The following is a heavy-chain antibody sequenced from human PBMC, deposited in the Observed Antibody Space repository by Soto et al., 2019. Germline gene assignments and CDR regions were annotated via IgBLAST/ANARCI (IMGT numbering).Heavy chain of an antibody. CDR1: GGSIGSGDYY. Sequence: SETLCLTCTVSGGSIGSGDYYWSLIRQPPGKGLEWMLYIYHHGSTYYNPSLKSRIAISVDMSKNQFSLKLSSVTAADTAVYYCARYSAVYDVFWGQGTLVTVSS. J-gene: IGHJ4*02. CDR2: IYHHGST. V-gene: IGHV4-30-4*01. CDR3: ARYSAVYDVF. D-gene: IGHD3-16*01.